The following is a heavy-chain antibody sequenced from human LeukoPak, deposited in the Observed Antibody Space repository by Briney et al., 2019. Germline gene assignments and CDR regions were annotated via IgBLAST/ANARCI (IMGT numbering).Heavy chain of an antibody. D-gene: IGHD3-16*01. J-gene: IGHJ5*02. CDR3: ARESMITFGGDTFDP. V-gene: IGHV1-18*04. CDR2: ISAYNGNT. CDR1: GYTFTSYG. Sequence: ASVKVSCKASGYTFTSYGISWVRQAPGQGLEWMGGISAYNGNTDYAQKLQGRVTMTPDTATSPAYMELRSLRSHDPAVYYCARESMITFGGDTFDPWAQGTLVTVSS.